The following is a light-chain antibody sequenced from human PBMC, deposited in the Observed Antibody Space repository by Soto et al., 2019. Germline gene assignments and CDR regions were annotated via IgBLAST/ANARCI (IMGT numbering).Light chain of an antibody. CDR3: KSYAGSNTYV. Sequence: QSALTQPASVSGSPGQSITISCTGTSGDIGGYNSVSWYQQHPGKAPKLLIYEVVKRPSGVSNRFSGSKSGNTASLTVSGLQAADEADYFCKSYAGSNTYVFGSGTKLTVL. CDR1: SGDIGGYNS. V-gene: IGLV2-14*01. J-gene: IGLJ1*01. CDR2: EVV.